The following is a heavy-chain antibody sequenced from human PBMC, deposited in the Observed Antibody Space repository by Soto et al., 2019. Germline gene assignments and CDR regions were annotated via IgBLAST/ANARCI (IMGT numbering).Heavy chain of an antibody. CDR3: QMVRGGLFTMDV. D-gene: IGHD3-10*01. J-gene: IGHJ6*02. V-gene: IGHV4-4*02. CDR2: LDYSAAT. CDR1: GGSINSNYW. Sequence: KPSETLSLTCAVSGGSINSNYWWSWVRQPPGKGLEWIGELDYSAATRNNPSLKSRVTMSVDTSKNHFSLTLRSVTAADTAVYYCQMVRGGLFTMDVWGQGITVTVSS.